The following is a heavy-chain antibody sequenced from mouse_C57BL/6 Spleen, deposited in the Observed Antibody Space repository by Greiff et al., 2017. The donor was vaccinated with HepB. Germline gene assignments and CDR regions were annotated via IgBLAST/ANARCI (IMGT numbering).Heavy chain of an antibody. D-gene: IGHD2-4*01. CDR1: GFTFSSYA. CDR2: ISDGGSYT. V-gene: IGHV5-4*03. J-gene: IGHJ4*01. Sequence: EVRLVESGGGLVKPGGSLKLSCAASGFTFSSYAMSWVRQTPEKRLEWVATISDGGSYTYYPDNVKGRFTISRDNAKNNLYLQMSHLKSEDTAMYYCARGMSDYDYAMDYWGQGTSVTVSS. CDR3: ARGMSDYDYAMDY.